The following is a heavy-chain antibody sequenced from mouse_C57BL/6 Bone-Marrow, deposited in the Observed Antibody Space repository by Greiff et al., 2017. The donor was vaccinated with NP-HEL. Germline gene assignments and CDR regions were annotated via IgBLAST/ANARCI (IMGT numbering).Heavy chain of an antibody. Sequence: VKLQQSGAELARPGASVKLSCKASGYTFTSYGISWVKQRTGQGLEWIGEIYPRSGNTYYNEKFKGKATLTADKSSSTAYMELRSLTSEDSAVYFCARSGSPGSSYCYWGQGTTLTVSS. V-gene: IGHV1-81*01. CDR1: GYTFTSYG. CDR2: IYPRSGNT. J-gene: IGHJ2*01. D-gene: IGHD1-1*01. CDR3: ARSGSPGSSYCY.